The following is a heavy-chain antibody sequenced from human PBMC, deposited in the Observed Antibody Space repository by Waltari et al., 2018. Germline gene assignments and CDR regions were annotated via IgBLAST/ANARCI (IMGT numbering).Heavy chain of an antibody. CDR1: GGSFSGYY. Sequence: QVQLQQWGAGLLKPSETLSLTCAVYGGSFSGYYWSWIRQPPGKGLEWIGEINHSGSTNYNPSLKGRVTISVDTSKNQFSLKLSSVTAADTAVYYCARIAIDYSVDYWGQGTLVTVSS. CDR2: INHSGST. CDR3: ARIAIDYSVDY. J-gene: IGHJ4*02. V-gene: IGHV4-34*01. D-gene: IGHD4-4*01.